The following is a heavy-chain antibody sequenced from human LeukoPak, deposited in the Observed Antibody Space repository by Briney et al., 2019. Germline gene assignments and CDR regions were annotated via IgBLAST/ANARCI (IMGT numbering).Heavy chain of an antibody. D-gene: IGHD3-22*01. CDR3: ARHSSGYFKYYFDY. V-gene: IGHV3-53*01. CDR2: IYSGGST. J-gene: IGHJ4*02. CDR1: GFTVSSNY. Sequence: PGGSQRLSCAASGFTVSSNYMSWVRQAPGKGLEWVSVIYSGGSTYYADSVKGRFTISRDNSKNTLYLQMNSLRAEGTAVYYCARHSSGYFKYYFDYWGQGTLVTVSS.